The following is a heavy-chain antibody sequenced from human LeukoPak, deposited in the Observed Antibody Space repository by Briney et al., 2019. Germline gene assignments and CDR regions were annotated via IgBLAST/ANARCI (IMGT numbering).Heavy chain of an antibody. CDR2: INQSGST. CDR1: GGSFSGYY. CDR3: ARGLRTMVPSYPNWFDP. V-gene: IGHV4-34*01. D-gene: IGHD4/OR15-4a*01. Sequence: SETLSLTCAVYGGSFSGYYWSWIRQPPGKGLEWIGEINQSGSTNYIPSLKSRVTISVDTSKNQFSLKLSSVTAADTAVYYCARGLRTMVPSYPNWFDPWGQGTLVTVSS. J-gene: IGHJ5*02.